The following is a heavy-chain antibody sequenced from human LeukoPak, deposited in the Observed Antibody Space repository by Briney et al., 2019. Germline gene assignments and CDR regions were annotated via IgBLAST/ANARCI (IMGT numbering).Heavy chain of an antibody. Sequence: SGTLSLTCAVSGGSISSSNWWSWVRQPPGKGLEWIGEIYHSGSTNYNPSLKSRVTISVDKSKNQFSLKLSSVTAADTAVYYCAREADILTGYYRGYYFGYWGQGTLVTVSS. CDR3: AREADILTGYYRGYYFGY. D-gene: IGHD3-9*01. J-gene: IGHJ4*02. CDR2: IYHSGST. V-gene: IGHV4-4*02. CDR1: GGSISSSNW.